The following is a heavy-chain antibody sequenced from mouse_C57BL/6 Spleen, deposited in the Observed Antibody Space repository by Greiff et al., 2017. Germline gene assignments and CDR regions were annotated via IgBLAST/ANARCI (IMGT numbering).Heavy chain of an antibody. V-gene: IGHV3-6*01. D-gene: IGHD2-2*01. J-gene: IGHJ2*01. CDR1: GYSITSGYY. CDR2: ISYDGSN. Sequence: EVQLVESGPGLVKPSQSLSLTCSVTGYSITSGYYWNWIRQFPGNKLEWMGYISYDGSNNYNPSLKNRISITRDTSKNQFFLKLNSVTTEDTATYYCARVGNGYYVDYWGQGTTLTVSS. CDR3: ARVGNGYYVDY.